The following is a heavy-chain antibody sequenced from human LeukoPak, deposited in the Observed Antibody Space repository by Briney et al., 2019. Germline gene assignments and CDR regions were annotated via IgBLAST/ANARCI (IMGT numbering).Heavy chain of an antibody. J-gene: IGHJ3*02. CDR3: AREDGSGSYQRGTSDI. V-gene: IGHV1-3*01. D-gene: IGHD3-10*01. Sequence: ASVKVSCKASGYTFSRYAIHWVRQAPGQRLEWMGYINAGNGNTKYSQNFQGRVTITRDTSATTAYLELSSLRSEDTAVYYCAREDGSGSYQRGTSDIWGQGTMVTVSS. CDR2: INAGNGNT. CDR1: GYTFSRYA.